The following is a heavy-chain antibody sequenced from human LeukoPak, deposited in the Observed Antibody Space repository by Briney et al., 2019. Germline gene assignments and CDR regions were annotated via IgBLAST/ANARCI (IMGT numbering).Heavy chain of an antibody. CDR3: ARARRDCSGGSCYPDYNWFDP. CDR2: ISSSGSAI. Sequence: GGSLRLSCEASGFTVTSNDMSWVRQAPGKGLDWVSYISSSGSAIYYADSVRGRFTISRDNAKNSLYLQMNSLRAEDTAVYYCARARRDCSGGSCYPDYNWFDPWGQGTLVTVSS. CDR1: GFTVTSND. V-gene: IGHV3-48*03. D-gene: IGHD2-15*01. J-gene: IGHJ5*02.